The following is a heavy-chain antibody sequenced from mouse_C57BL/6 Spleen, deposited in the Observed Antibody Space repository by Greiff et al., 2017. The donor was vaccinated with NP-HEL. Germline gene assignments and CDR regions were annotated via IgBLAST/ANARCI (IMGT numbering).Heavy chain of an antibody. CDR1: GFTFSDYG. CDR3: ARPTEAWFAY. CDR2: ISSGSSTI. Sequence: EVKLMESGGGLVKPGGSLKLSCAASGFTFSDYGMHWVRQAPEKGLEWVAYISSGSSTIYYADTVKGRFTISRDNAKNTLFLQMTSLRSEDTAMYYCARPTEAWFAYWGQGTLVTVSA. J-gene: IGHJ3*01. D-gene: IGHD1-1*01. V-gene: IGHV5-17*01.